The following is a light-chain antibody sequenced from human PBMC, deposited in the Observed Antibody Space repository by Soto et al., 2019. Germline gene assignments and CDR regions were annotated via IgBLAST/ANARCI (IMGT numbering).Light chain of an antibody. Sequence: EIVMTQSPATLSVSPGGRATLSCRASQTISGTLAWYQQKPGQAPRLLIHGASTRAPGFPARFSGSGSGTDFTLTISSLQSEDFAVYYCQQYDNWPWTCGQGTKVDIK. J-gene: IGKJ1*01. CDR2: GAS. CDR3: QQYDNWPWT. V-gene: IGKV3-15*01. CDR1: QTISGT.